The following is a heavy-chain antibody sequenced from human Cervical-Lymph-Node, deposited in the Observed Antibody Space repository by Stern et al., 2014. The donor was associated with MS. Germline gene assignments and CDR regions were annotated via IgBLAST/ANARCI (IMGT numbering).Heavy chain of an antibody. CDR1: GFTFSSYA. CDR3: AKDRDFWSGYPNYFDS. Sequence: EVQLLESGGGLVQPGGSLRLSCAASGFTFSSYAMRWVRQASGKGLEWVSGISGSGGSTYYADSVKGRFTISRDNSKNTLYLQMNSLRAEDTAVYYCAKDRDFWSGYPNYFDSWGQGTLVTVSS. V-gene: IGHV3-23*01. J-gene: IGHJ4*02. D-gene: IGHD3-3*01. CDR2: ISGSGGST.